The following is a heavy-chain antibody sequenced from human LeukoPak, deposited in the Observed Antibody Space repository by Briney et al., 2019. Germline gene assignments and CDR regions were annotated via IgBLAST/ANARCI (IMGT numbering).Heavy chain of an antibody. CDR1: GFTFSSYS. CDR2: ITRSNYI. Sequence: GGSLRLSCAASGFTFSSYSMNWVRQAPGKGLEWVSSITRSNYIYYADSVKGRFTISRDNAKNSLYLQMNSLRAEDTALYYCAKDRVAVAGTNYFDYWGQGTLVTVSS. CDR3: AKDRVAVAGTNYFDY. J-gene: IGHJ4*02. D-gene: IGHD6-19*01. V-gene: IGHV3-21*04.